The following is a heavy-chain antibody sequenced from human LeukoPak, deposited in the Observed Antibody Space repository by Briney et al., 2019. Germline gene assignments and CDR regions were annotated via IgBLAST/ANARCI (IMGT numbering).Heavy chain of an antibody. CDR2: IYYSGST. D-gene: IGHD2-2*01. V-gene: IGHV4-59*01. CDR3: ARDRGAEYGYYYYGMDV. J-gene: IGHJ6*04. CDR1: GGSISSYY. Sequence: SETLSLTCTVSGGSISSYYWSWIRRPPGKGLEWIGYIYYSGSTNYNPSLKSRVTISVDTSKNQFSLKLSSVTAADTAVYYCARDRGAEYGYYYYGMDVWGKGTTVTVSS.